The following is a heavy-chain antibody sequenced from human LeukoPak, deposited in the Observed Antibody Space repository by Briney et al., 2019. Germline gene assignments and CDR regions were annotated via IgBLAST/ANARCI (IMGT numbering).Heavy chain of an antibody. CDR3: ARARSSYGYGDAFDI. CDR2: ISGSGGST. Sequence: GGSLRLSCAASGFTFSSYWMHWVRQAPGKGLEWVSAISGSGGSTYYADSVKGRFTISGDNSKNTLYLQVNSLRAEDTAVYYCARARSSYGYGDAFDIWGQGTMVTVSS. J-gene: IGHJ3*02. CDR1: GFTFSSYW. V-gene: IGHV3-23*01. D-gene: IGHD5-18*01.